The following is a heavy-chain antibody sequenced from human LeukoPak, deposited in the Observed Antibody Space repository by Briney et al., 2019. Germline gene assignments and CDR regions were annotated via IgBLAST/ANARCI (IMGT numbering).Heavy chain of an antibody. D-gene: IGHD3-16*01. V-gene: IGHV4-34*01. CDR2: INNSGSN. CDR1: GGSFSGYY. J-gene: IGHJ3*02. Sequence: SETLSLTCAVYGGSFSGYYWSWIRQPPGKGLEWIGEINNSGSNNYNPSFKSGVTISVETSKNQFFLKLSSVTAAEPAVNYCARARLRLRPLTAFDIWGQGTMATVSS. CDR3: ARARLRLRPLTAFDI.